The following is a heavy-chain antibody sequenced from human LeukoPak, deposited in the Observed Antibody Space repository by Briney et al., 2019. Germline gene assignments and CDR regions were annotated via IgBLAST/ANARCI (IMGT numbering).Heavy chain of an antibody. CDR2: ISTSSNTI. CDR3: ARLGRWGQGNLYFDY. CDR1: GFTFCSYN. J-gene: IGHJ4*02. V-gene: IGHV3-48*01. D-gene: IGHD5-24*01. Sequence: GGSLRLSCAASGFTFCSYNMNWVRQAPGEGLEWVSYISTSSNTIYYADSVKGRFTISRDNAQNSLYLPMDDLRAEDTAVYYCARLGRWGQGNLYFDYWGQGTLVTVSS.